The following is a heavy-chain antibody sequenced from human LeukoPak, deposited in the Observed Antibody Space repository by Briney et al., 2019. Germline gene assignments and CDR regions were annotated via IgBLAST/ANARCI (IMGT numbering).Heavy chain of an antibody. D-gene: IGHD4-17*01. CDR1: GGSISSSRYY. CDR3: AIRKRIFGDYVWFDP. V-gene: IGHV4-39*01. J-gene: IGHJ5*02. Sequence: PSETLSLTCTVSGGSISSSRYYWGWIRQPPGKGLEWIGTIFYSGSTYYNPSLKSRLTMSIDRAKNEFSLNLRSVTAADTAVYYCAIRKRIFGDYVWFDPWGHGTLVTVSS. CDR2: IFYSGST.